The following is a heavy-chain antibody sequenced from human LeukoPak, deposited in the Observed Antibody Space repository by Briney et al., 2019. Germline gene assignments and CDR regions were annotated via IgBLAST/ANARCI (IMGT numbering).Heavy chain of an antibody. V-gene: IGHV3-21*01. CDR2: ISSSSSYI. J-gene: IGHJ3*02. CDR3: ARVGSDDAYDI. Sequence: GGSLRLSCAASGFTFSSYSMNWVRQAPGKGLEWVSSISSSSSYIYYADSVKGRFTISRDNAKNSLYLQMNSLRAEDTAVYYCARVGSDDAYDIWGQGTMVTVSS. D-gene: IGHD6-25*01. CDR1: GFTFSSYS.